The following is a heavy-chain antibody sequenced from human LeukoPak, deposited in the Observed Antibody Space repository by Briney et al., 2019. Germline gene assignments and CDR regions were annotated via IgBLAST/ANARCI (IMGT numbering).Heavy chain of an antibody. D-gene: IGHD3-10*01. CDR3: ASSYYYGSGSQWYFDL. CDR2: IYTSGST. J-gene: IGHJ2*01. V-gene: IGHV4-59*10. CDR1: GGSFSGYY. Sequence: SETLSLTCAVYGGSFSGYYWSWIRQPAGKGLEWIGRIYTSGSTNYNPSLKSRVTMSVDTSKNQFSLKLSSVTAADTAVYYCASSYYYGSGSQWYFDLWGRGTLVTVSS.